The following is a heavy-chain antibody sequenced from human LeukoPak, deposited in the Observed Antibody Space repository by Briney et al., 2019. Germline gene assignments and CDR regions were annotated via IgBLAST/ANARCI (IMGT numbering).Heavy chain of an antibody. V-gene: IGHV1-46*01. CDR2: INPSDGST. J-gene: IGHJ4*02. Sequence: ASVKVSCKASGYIFISYYIHWVRRAPGQGLEWMGVINPSDGSTNYAQKYQDRVTMTRDTSTRTVYMQLSSLRSDDTAVYYCARDVAREFDYWGQGTLVTVSS. CDR1: GYIFISYY. CDR3: ARDVAREFDY.